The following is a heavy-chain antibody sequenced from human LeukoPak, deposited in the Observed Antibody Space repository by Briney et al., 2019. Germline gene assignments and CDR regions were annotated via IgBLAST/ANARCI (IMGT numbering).Heavy chain of an antibody. CDR3: ARDANRYGDYLGLDD. Sequence: ASVKVSCKASGYIFTSYAMHWVRQAPGQRLEWMGWINAGNGNTKYAQKFQGRVTITRDTSASTAYMELNSLRAEDTAVYYCARDANRYGDYLGLDDWGQGTTVTVSS. J-gene: IGHJ6*02. D-gene: IGHD4-17*01. CDR2: INAGNGNT. CDR1: GYIFTSYA. V-gene: IGHV1-3*01.